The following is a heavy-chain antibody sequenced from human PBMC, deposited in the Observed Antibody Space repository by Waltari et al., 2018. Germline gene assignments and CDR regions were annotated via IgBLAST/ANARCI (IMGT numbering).Heavy chain of an antibody. Sequence: QVQLVPSGAEVKKPGSSVKVSCKASGGTFSSYAISWVRQAPGQGLEWMGGIIPIFGTANYAQKFQGRVTITADKSTSTAYMELSSLRSEDTAVYYCARAPTLILTAEGWFDPWGQGTLVTVSS. CDR3: ARAPTLILTAEGWFDP. CDR2: IIPIFGTA. D-gene: IGHD3-9*01. V-gene: IGHV1-69*14. CDR1: GGTFSSYA. J-gene: IGHJ5*02.